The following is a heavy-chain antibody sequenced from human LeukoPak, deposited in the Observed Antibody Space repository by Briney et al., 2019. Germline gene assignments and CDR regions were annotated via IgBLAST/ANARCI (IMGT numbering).Heavy chain of an antibody. CDR3: ASSSYGSGSYYYYYGMDV. CDR2: MSPNSGNT. D-gene: IGHD3-10*01. Sequence: ASVKVSCKASGYTFTSYDINWVRQATGQGFEWMGWMSPNSGNTGYAQKFQGRVTITRDTSASTAYMELSSLRSEDTAVYYCASSSYGSGSYYYYYGMDVWGQGTTVTVSS. J-gene: IGHJ6*02. V-gene: IGHV1-8*01. CDR1: GYTFTSYD.